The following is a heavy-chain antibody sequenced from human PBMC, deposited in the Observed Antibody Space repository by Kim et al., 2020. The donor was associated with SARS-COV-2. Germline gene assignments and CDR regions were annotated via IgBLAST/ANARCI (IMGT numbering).Heavy chain of an antibody. CDR2: GST. Sequence: GSTDYAAPVMGRFTISIDNSKNTLYLQMNSLRAEDTAVYYCTRDVFDGYWNWGQGTLVTVSS. J-gene: IGHJ4*02. D-gene: IGHD1-1*01. CDR3: TRDVFDGYWN. V-gene: IGHV3-53*01.